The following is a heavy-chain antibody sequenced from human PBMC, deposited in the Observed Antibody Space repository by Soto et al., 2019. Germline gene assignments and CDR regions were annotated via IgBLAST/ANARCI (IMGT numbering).Heavy chain of an antibody. V-gene: IGHV1-8*01. CDR3: AREREGSGFDP. Sequence: ASVKVSCKASGYTFTSYDINWVQQATGQGLEWMGWMNPNSGNTAYAQKFQGRVTMTRNTSISTAYMELSSLRSEDTAVYYCAREREGSGFDPWGQGTLVTVSS. CDR1: GYTFTSYD. CDR2: MNPNSGNT. D-gene: IGHD1-26*01. J-gene: IGHJ5*02.